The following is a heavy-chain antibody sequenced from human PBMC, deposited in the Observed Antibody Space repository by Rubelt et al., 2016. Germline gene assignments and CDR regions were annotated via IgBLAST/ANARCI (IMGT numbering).Heavy chain of an antibody. Sequence: QVQLVQSGAEVKKPGASVKVSCKVSGYPFTELSMHWVRQAPGKGLEWMGGFDPEDGETIYAQRFQGRVTMTEDTSTDTAYMELSSLRSEDTAVYYCARCRRAGGAVAGTWDYWGQGTLVTVSS. CDR3: ARCRRAGGAVAGTWDY. V-gene: IGHV1-24*01. J-gene: IGHJ4*02. CDR1: GYPFTELS. CDR2: FDPEDGET. D-gene: IGHD6-19*01.